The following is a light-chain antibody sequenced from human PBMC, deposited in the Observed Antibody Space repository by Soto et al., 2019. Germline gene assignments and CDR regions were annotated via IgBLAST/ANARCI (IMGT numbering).Light chain of an antibody. CDR1: QSVSSSY. CDR2: GAS. CDR3: QQYGSSHPWT. J-gene: IGKJ1*01. V-gene: IGKV3-20*01. Sequence: EIVLTQSPGTLSLSPGERATLSCRASQSVSSSYLAWYQQKPGQAPRLLIYGASSMATGIPDRFSGSGSGTDFTLTISRLEPEDFAVYYCQQYGSSHPWTFGQGTKVEIK.